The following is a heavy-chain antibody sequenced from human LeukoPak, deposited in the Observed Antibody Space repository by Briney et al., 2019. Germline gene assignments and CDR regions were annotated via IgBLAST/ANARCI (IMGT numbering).Heavy chain of an antibody. J-gene: IGHJ4*02. CDR2: IYSGGST. D-gene: IGHD5-24*01. CDR1: GFTVSSNY. CDR3: ARDDGYNLFDY. V-gene: IGHV3-53*01. Sequence: GGSLRLSCAASGFTVSSNYMSWVRQAPGKGLEWVSVIYSGGSTYYADSVKGRFTISRDNSKNTLYLQMNSLRAEDTAVYYCARDDGYNLFDYWGQGTLVTVSS.